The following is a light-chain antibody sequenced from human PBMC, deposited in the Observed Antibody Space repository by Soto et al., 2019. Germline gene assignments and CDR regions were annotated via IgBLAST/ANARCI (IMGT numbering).Light chain of an antibody. V-gene: IGKV1-9*01. CDR1: QGISDY. CDR3: QHLNSYPRALA. CDR2: AAS. J-gene: IGKJ4*01. Sequence: IQLTQSPSSLSASVGDRVTITCRASQGISDYLAWYQQKPGKAPKLLIYAASILEIGVPSRFSGSGSGTEFTLTISSLQPEDFATYYCQHLNSYPRALAFGGGTKVEI.